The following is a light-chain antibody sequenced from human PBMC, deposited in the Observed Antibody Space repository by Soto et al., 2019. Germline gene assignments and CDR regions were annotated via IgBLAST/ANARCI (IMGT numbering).Light chain of an antibody. Sequence: QSVLTQPASESGSPGQSITISCTGTSSDVGGYNYVSWYQHHPGKAPKLMIYDVSNRPSGVSNRFSGSKSGNTASLTISGLQAEDEADYYCSSYSSSIPLVVFGGGTKLTVL. J-gene: IGLJ2*01. CDR1: SSDVGGYNY. V-gene: IGLV2-14*03. CDR2: DVS. CDR3: SSYSSSIPLVV.